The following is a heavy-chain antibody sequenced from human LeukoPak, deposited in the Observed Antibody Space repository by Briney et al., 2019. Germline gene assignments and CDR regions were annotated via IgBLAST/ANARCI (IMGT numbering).Heavy chain of an antibody. Sequence: ASVKVSCKASGGPFSSYTINWVRLVPGQGLEWMGRIFPIIDMAKYAQKFHGRVTIIADKSTNTAYMELSSLRPEDTAVYYCARGRGEMATIKGCAFDIWGQGTMVTVSS. J-gene: IGHJ3*02. CDR3: ARGRGEMATIKGCAFDI. V-gene: IGHV1-69*02. CDR1: GGPFSSYT. CDR2: IFPIIDMA. D-gene: IGHD5-24*01.